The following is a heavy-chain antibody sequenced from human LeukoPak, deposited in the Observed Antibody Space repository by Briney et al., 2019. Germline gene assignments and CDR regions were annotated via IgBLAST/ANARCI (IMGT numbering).Heavy chain of an antibody. CDR3: AGSYYNVFDY. CDR1: GFTFRSHW. V-gene: IGHV3-74*01. J-gene: IGHJ4*02. D-gene: IGHD3-10*01. Sequence: GGSLRLSCGAYGFTFRSHWMHWVRQPPGKGLVWVSRISSDGSSTSYADSVKGRFTISRDNAKNTLYLQMNSLRAEDTAVYYCAGSYYNVFDYWGQGTLVTVSS. CDR2: ISSDGSST.